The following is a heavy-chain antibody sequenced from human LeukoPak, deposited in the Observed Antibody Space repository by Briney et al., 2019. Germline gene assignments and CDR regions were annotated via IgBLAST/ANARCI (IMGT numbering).Heavy chain of an antibody. CDR2: IKQDGSEK. J-gene: IGHJ5*02. V-gene: IGHV3-7*03. CDR1: EFTFTTYW. CDR3: ARVPGVYYDTLTGYGSGWFDP. Sequence: GGSLRLSCEASEFTFTTYWMSWVRQAPGKGLEWVANIKQDGSEKYYVDSVKGRFTISRDNAKNSVYLQMNSLRAEDTAVYYCARVPGVYYDTLTGYGSGWFDPWGQGTLVTVPS. D-gene: IGHD3-9*01.